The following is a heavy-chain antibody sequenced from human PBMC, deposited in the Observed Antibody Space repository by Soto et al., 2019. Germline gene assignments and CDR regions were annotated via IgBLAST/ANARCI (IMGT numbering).Heavy chain of an antibody. CDR3: ARRTVNIRTFYSGLKTHCFDY. V-gene: IGHV4-39*01. CDR1: GGSISSSSYY. D-gene: IGHD6-19*01. Sequence: QLQLQESGPGLVKPSETLSLTCAVSGGSISSSSYYWGWIRQPPGKGLEWIGSIYYSGSTYYTPSLQSRVAIYGDTSKNQFSLKLNSVTAADTAVYYCARRTVNIRTFYSGLKTHCFDYWGQGTLVTVSS. CDR2: IYYSGST. J-gene: IGHJ4*02.